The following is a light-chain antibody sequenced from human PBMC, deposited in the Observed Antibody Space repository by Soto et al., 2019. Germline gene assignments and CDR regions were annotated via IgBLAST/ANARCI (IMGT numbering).Light chain of an antibody. Sequence: DIQMTQSPSSLSASVGDRVTITCRASQSISSYLNWYQQKPGKAPKLLIYAASSLQSGVPSRFSGSGSGTDFTLTISSLPPEDLATYYCQQSYSTPRTFGQGTKVEIK. CDR1: QSISSY. J-gene: IGKJ1*01. V-gene: IGKV1-39*01. CDR3: QQSYSTPRT. CDR2: AAS.